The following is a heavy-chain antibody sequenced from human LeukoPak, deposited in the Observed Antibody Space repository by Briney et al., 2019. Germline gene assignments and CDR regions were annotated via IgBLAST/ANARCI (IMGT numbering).Heavy chain of an antibody. Sequence: SVKVSCKASGYTFTSYAMHWVRQAPGQALEWMGWITPFNGNTNYAQKFQDRVTITRDRSMSTAYMELSSLRSEDTAMYYCAGSRITIFGVESSTAPNDAFDIWGQGTMVTVSS. V-gene: IGHV1-45*02. D-gene: IGHD3-3*01. J-gene: IGHJ3*02. CDR3: AGSRITIFGVESSTAPNDAFDI. CDR2: ITPFNGNT. CDR1: GYTFTSYA.